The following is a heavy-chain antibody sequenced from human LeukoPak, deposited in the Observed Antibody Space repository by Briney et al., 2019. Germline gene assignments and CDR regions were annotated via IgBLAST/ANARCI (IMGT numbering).Heavy chain of an antibody. CDR1: GFTVSSKY. CDR3: ARDAPQVPAAGVLAS. V-gene: IGHV3-53*01. CDR2: MYSRGDT. Sequence: GGSLRLSCAASGFTVSSKYMNWVRQAPGKGREWVSVMYSRGDTYYADSVKGRFTFSRDISKNTLYLQMNGLRTEDTAMYYCARDAPQVPAAGVLASWGQGTLVTVSS. J-gene: IGHJ5*02. D-gene: IGHD6-13*01.